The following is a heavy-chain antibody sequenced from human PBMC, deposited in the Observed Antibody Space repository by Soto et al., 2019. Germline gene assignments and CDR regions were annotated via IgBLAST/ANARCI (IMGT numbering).Heavy chain of an antibody. CDR3: AKDADLGAAGTNYGMDV. J-gene: IGHJ6*02. CDR1: GFTFSSYA. V-gene: IGHV3-23*01. CDR2: ISGSGDST. Sequence: PGGSLRLSCAASGFTFSSYAMSWVRQAPGKGLEWVSAISGSGDSTYYAESVKGRFTISRDNSKNTLYLQMNSLRAEDTAVYYCAKDADLGAAGTNYGMDVWGQGTTVTVSS. D-gene: IGHD6-13*01.